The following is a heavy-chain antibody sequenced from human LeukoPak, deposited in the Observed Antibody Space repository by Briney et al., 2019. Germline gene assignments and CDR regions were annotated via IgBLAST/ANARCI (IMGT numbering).Heavy chain of an antibody. Sequence: SETLSLTCTVSGGSISNYYWSWIRQPPGRGLEWIGYIHYSGSTNYSPSLKSRVTMSVDTSKNQFSLKLSSVTAADTAVYSCASLVLLWFGELSTNWFDPWGQGTLVTVSS. CDR3: ASLVLLWFGELSTNWFDP. V-gene: IGHV4-59*08. CDR1: GGSISNYY. J-gene: IGHJ5*02. CDR2: IHYSGST. D-gene: IGHD3-10*01.